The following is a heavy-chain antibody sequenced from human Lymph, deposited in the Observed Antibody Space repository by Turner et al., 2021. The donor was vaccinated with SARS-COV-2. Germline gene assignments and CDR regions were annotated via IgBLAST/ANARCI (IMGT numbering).Heavy chain of an antibody. Sequence: QVQLVESGGCLLKPGGSLRLSCSASGFTFSAYYMSWIRQAPGKGLGWVSYISSSSSYTNYADAVKGRFTISRDNAKNSLYLQMNSLRAEDTAVYYCAREYCSGGICYSYYFDYWGQGTLVTVSS. J-gene: IGHJ4*02. CDR1: GFTFSAYY. CDR3: AREYCSGGICYSYYFDY. V-gene: IGHV3-11*06. CDR2: ISSSSSYT. D-gene: IGHD2-15*01.